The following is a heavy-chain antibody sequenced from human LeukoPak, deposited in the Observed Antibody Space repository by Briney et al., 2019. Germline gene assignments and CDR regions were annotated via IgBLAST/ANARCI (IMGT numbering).Heavy chain of an antibody. V-gene: IGHV1-69*04. Sequence: SVKVSCKASGGTFSSYAISWVRQAPGQGLEWMGRIIPILGIANYAQKFQGRVTITADKSTSTAYMELSSLRSEDTAVYYCARSVFPYYSGSGSPYNVDVRQNSYFDFWGQGTLVTVSS. CDR1: GGTFSSYA. CDR3: ARSVFPYYSGSGSPYNVDVRQNSYFDF. J-gene: IGHJ4*02. CDR2: IIPILGIA. D-gene: IGHD3-10*01.